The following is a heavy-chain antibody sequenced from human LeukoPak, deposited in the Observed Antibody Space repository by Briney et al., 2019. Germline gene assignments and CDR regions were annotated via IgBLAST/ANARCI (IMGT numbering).Heavy chain of an antibody. D-gene: IGHD4/OR15-4a*01. J-gene: IGHJ4*02. CDR1: GYRFSTYW. CDR3: ARLLTTYFDF. Sequence: GESLKISCKGSGYRFSTYWIAWLRQMPGKGLEYMGVIYPDDSDTIYSPSFQGQVTISVDRSINTAYLQWSSLNVSDTAVYHCARLLTTYFDFWGQGALVTVS. CDR2: IYPDDSDT. V-gene: IGHV5-51*01.